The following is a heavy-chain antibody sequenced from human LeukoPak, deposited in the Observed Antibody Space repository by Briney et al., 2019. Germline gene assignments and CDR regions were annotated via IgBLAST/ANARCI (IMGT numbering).Heavy chain of an antibody. CDR1: GYTLTELS. J-gene: IGHJ4*02. V-gene: IGHV1-24*01. D-gene: IGHD3-10*01. CDR2: FDPEDGET. CDR3: ATQASVWFGELFGAFDY. Sequence: ASVKVSCKVSGYTLTELSMHWVRQAPGKGLEWMGGFDPEDGETIYAQKFQGRVTMTEDTSTDTAYMELSSLRSEDTAVYYCATQASVWFGELFGAFDYWGQGTLVTVSS.